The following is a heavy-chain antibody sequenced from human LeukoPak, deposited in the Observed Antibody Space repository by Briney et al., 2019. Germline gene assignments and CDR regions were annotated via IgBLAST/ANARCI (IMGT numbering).Heavy chain of an antibody. V-gene: IGHV1-69*05. CDR2: IIPIFGTA. D-gene: IGHD6-19*01. Sequence: SVKLSCKASGGTFSSYAISWVRQAPGHGLEWMGGIIPIFGTANYAQKFQGRVTITTDESTSTAYMELSSLRSEYTAVNYCARDSSGWYGYYWGQGTLVTVSS. CDR1: GGTFSSYA. J-gene: IGHJ4*02. CDR3: ARDSSGWYGYY.